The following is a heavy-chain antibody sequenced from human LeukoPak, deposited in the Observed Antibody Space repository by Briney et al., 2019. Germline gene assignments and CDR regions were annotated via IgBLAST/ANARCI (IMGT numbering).Heavy chain of an antibody. D-gene: IGHD6-19*01. V-gene: IGHV4-39*07. Sequence: SETLSLTCNVSGGSITSTAYQWGWIRQPPGKGLDWIGTIYYTGTTYYNPSLKSRVTISVDTSKNQFSLRVNSVTAADTAVYYCARLAVSGRVFDYWGQGSLVTVSS. CDR1: GGSITSTAYQ. CDR3: ARLAVSGRVFDY. CDR2: IYYTGTT. J-gene: IGHJ4*02.